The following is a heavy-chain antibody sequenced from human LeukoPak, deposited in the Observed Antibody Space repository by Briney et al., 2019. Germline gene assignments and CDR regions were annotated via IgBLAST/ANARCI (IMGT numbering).Heavy chain of an antibody. CDR2: ISWNSGSI. CDR1: GFTFDDYA. J-gene: IGHJ3*02. D-gene: IGHD2-2*01. Sequence: PGRPLRLSCAASGFTFDDYAMHWVRQAPGKGLEWVSGISWNSGSIGYADSVKGRFTISRDNAKNSLYLQMNSLRAEDTALYYCAKEYCSSTSCYFGIGGFDAFDIWGQGTMVTVSS. CDR3: AKEYCSSTSCYFGIGGFDAFDI. V-gene: IGHV3-9*01.